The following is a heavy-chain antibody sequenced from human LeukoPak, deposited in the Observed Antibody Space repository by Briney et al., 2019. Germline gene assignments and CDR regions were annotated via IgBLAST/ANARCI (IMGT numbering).Heavy chain of an antibody. D-gene: IGHD5-18*01. CDR3: AGNTAMVQYYFDY. Sequence: SETLSLTCAVYGGSFSGYYWSWIRQPPGKGLEWIGYIYYSGSTNYNPSLKSRVTISVDTSKNQFSLKLSSVTAADTAVYYCAGNTAMVQYYFDYWGQGTQVTVSS. CDR1: GGSFSGYY. V-gene: IGHV4-59*01. J-gene: IGHJ4*02. CDR2: IYYSGST.